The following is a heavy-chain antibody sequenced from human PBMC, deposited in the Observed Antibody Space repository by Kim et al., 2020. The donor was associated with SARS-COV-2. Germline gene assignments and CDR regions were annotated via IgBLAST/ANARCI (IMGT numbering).Heavy chain of an antibody. CDR3: ARDLGVAETSGVDY. Sequence: AQKFQGRVTITADKSTSTAYMELSSLRSEDTAVYYCARDLGVAETSGVDYWGQGTLVTVSS. J-gene: IGHJ4*02. D-gene: IGHD6-19*01. V-gene: IGHV1-69*04.